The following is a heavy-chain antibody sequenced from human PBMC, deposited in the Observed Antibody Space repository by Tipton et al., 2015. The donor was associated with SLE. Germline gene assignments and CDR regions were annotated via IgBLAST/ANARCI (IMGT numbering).Heavy chain of an antibody. Sequence: SLRLSCAASGLNLKSYGMSWVRQAPGKGLEWVAAVTGSGDSTYYAESVRGRFTISRDNSKGTLYLQMNSLRVEDTAVYYCAKARAAAAQAFDIWGQGTMVTVSS. CDR2: VTGSGDST. CDR3: AKARAAAAQAFDI. D-gene: IGHD6-13*01. CDR1: GLNLKSYG. J-gene: IGHJ3*02. V-gene: IGHV3-23*01.